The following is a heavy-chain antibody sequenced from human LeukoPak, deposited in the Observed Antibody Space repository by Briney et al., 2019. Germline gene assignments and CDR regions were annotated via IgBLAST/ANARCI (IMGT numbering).Heavy chain of an antibody. CDR3: AAQAARPDFDY. CDR1: GGTCSSYA. V-gene: IGHV1-69*05. CDR2: IIPIFGTA. J-gene: IGHJ4*02. Sequence: SVKVSCKASGGTCSSYAISWVRQAPGQGLEWMGGIIPIFGTANYAQKFQGRVTITTDESTSTPYMELSSLRSEDTAVYYCAAQAARPDFDYWGQGTLVTVSS. D-gene: IGHD6-6*01.